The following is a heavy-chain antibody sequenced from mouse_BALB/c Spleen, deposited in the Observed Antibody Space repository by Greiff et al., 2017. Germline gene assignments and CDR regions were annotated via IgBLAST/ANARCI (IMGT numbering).Heavy chain of an antibody. Sequence: VMLVESGPELVKPGASVKISCKASGYSFTSYYIHWVKQRPGQGLEWIGWIFPGSGNTKYNEKFKGKATLTADTSSSTAYMQLSSLTSEDSAVYFCARGRDWFAYWGQGTLVTVSA. D-gene: IGHD3-3*01. CDR1: GYSFTSYY. CDR2: IFPGSGNT. V-gene: IGHV1-66*01. J-gene: IGHJ3*01. CDR3: ARGRDWFAY.